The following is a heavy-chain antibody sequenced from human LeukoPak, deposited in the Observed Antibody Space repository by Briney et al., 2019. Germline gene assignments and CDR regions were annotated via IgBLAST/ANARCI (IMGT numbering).Heavy chain of an antibody. CDR1: GGTFSSYA. J-gene: IGHJ4*02. D-gene: IGHD5-18*01. CDR3: ARAVDTAMTFDY. Sequence: ASVKVSCKASGGTFSSYAISWVRQAPGQGLEWMGGIIPIFGTANYAQKFQGRVTITADESTSTAHMELSSLRSEDTAVYYCARAVDTAMTFDYWGQGTLVTVSS. CDR2: IIPIFGTA. V-gene: IGHV1-69*13.